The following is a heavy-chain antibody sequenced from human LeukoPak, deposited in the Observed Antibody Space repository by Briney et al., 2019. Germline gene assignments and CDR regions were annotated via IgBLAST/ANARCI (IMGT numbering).Heavy chain of an antibody. CDR3: ARAPRAAAGRPFDY. CDR2: INHSGST. CDR1: GGSFSGYY. Sequence: SETLSLTCAVYGGSFSGYYWSWIRQPPGKGLEWIGEINHSGSTNYNPSLKSRVTILVDTSKNQFSLKLSSVTAADTAVYYCARAPRAAAGRPFDYWGQGTLVTVSS. V-gene: IGHV4-34*01. J-gene: IGHJ4*02. D-gene: IGHD6-13*01.